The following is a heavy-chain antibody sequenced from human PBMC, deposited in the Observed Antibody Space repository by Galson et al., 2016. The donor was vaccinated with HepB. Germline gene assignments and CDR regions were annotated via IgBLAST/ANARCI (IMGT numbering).Heavy chain of an antibody. CDR3: ARHLAQQWQMKCFNP. CDR1: GVSVTTRGYY. J-gene: IGHJ5*02. Sequence: ETLSLSCTASGVSVTTRGYYWGWTPQSPVGGLEWIATTAHNGYNYYNPYLETRVSVESSTDQFSLRLRSATAADTAFYYCARHLAQQWQMKCFNPWGSGSVVTVSS. CDR2: TAHNGYN. D-gene: IGHD6-19*01. V-gene: IGHV4-39*01.